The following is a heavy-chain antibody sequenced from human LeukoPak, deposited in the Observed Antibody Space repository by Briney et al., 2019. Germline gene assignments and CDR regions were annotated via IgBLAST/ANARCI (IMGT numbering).Heavy chain of an antibody. CDR2: INPNSGGT. J-gene: IGHJ4*02. Sequence: ASVKVSCKASGYTFTGYYMHWVRQAPGQGLEWMGWINPNSGGTNYAQKFQGRVTMTRDTSISTAYMELSRLRSDDTAVYYCARDLTGFYYFNYWGQGPLVTVSS. D-gene: IGHD7-27*01. CDR3: ARDLTGFYYFNY. CDR1: GYTFTGYY. V-gene: IGHV1-2*02.